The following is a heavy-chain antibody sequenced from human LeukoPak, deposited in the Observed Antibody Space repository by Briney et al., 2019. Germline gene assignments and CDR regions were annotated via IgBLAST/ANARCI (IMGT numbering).Heavy chain of an antibody. V-gene: IGHV4-34*01. CDR1: GGSFSGYY. CDR3: ARVEVRWYIYYGMDV. CDR2: INHSGST. Sequence: SETLSLTCAVYGGSFSGYYWSWIRQPPGKGLEWIGEINHSGSTNYNPSLKSRVTISVDTSKNQFSLKLSSVTAADTAVYYCARVEVRWYIYYGMDVWGQGTTVTASS. J-gene: IGHJ6*02. D-gene: IGHD4-23*01.